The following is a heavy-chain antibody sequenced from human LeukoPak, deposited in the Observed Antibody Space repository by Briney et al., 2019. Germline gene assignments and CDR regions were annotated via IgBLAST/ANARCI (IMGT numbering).Heavy chain of an antibody. Sequence: PGGSLRLSCAASGFTFSSYGMHWVRQAPGKGLEWVAVIWYDGSNKYYADSVKGRFTISRDNSKNTLYLQMNSLRAEDTAVYYCARGRCSSTSCSIQHWGQGTLVTVSS. CDR2: IWYDGSNK. J-gene: IGHJ1*01. CDR1: GFTFSSYG. V-gene: IGHV3-33*01. CDR3: ARGRCSSTSCSIQH. D-gene: IGHD2-2*01.